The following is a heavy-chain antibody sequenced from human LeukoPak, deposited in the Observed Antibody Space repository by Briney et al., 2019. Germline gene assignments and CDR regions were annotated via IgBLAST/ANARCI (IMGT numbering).Heavy chain of an antibody. V-gene: IGHV1-2*02. D-gene: IGHD6-13*01. CDR2: INPNSGGT. J-gene: IGHJ6*02. CDR3: ARDMRAGTNYYYGMDV. Sequence: ASVKVSCKASGYTFTGYYMHWVRQAPGQGLEWTGWINPNSGGTNFAQKFQGRVTMTRDTSIRTAYMELSSLRSDDTAVYYCARDMRAGTNYYYGMDVWGQGTTVSVSS. CDR1: GYTFTGYY.